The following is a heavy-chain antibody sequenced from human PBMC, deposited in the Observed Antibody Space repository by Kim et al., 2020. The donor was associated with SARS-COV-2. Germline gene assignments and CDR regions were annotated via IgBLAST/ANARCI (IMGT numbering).Heavy chain of an antibody. CDR2: NYHRGSY. Sequence: SETLSLTCAVSGGSISGDFWWSWVRLPPGKGLEWIGENYHRGSYYYNPLLKSRVSSSLDNTKNPFSLKLSSVTATDTAIYYSATPGRGHAFDIWGQGTMVTVSS. CDR3: ATPGRGHAFDI. CDR1: GGSISGDFW. J-gene: IGHJ3*02. V-gene: IGHV4-4*02.